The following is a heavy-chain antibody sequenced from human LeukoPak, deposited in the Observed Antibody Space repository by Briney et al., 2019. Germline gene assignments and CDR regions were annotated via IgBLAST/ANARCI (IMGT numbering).Heavy chain of an antibody. CDR3: AKGSGMGIAAAGTELFDY. D-gene: IGHD6-13*01. V-gene: IGHV3-30*18. Sequence: GGSLRLSCAASGFTFSSYGMHWVRQAPGKGLEWVAVISYDGSNKYYADSVKGRFTISRDNSKNTLYLQMNSLRAEDTAVYYCAKGSGMGIAAAGTELFDYWGQGTLVTVSS. J-gene: IGHJ4*02. CDR2: ISYDGSNK. CDR1: GFTFSSYG.